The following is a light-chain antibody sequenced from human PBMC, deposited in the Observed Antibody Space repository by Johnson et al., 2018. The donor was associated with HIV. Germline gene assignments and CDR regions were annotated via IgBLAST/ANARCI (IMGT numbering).Light chain of an antibody. V-gene: IGLV1-51*02. J-gene: IGLJ1*01. CDR2: ENN. CDR1: SSNIGNNY. CDR3: GTWDSSLSVYV. Sequence: QSVLTQRPSVSAAPGQKVTISCSGSSSNIGNNYVSWYQQLPGTAPKLLIYENNKRPSGIPDRFSGSKSGTSATMGITGLQTGDEADYYCGTWDSSLSVYVFGAGTEVTV.